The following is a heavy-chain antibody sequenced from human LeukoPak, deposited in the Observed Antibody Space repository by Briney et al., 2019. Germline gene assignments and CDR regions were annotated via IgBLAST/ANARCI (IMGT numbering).Heavy chain of an antibody. V-gene: IGHV4-39*01. D-gene: IGHD5-18*01. CDR1: SGSISSTSYY. CDR2: VYYGGST. J-gene: IGHJ6*03. Sequence: PSVTLSLTCTVSSGSISSTSYYWGWIRQPPGKGLEWIGSVYYGGSTYYKPSLKSRVTISVDTSKNQFSLKLSSVTAADTAVYYCAIHGGYRFKTLNYYYYMDVWGKGTTVTVSS. CDR3: AIHGGYRFKTLNYYYYMDV.